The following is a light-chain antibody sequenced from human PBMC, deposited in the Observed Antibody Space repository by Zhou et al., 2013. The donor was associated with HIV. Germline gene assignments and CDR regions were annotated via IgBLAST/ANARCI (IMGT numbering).Light chain of an antibody. CDR1: QSVTSNF. Sequence: EFVLTQSPGTLSLSPGERATLSCRTSQSVTSNFLAWYQQKPGQAPRLLIYGASSRAPGIPDRFSGSGSGTDFTLTISRLEPEDFAVYSCQQYASSPRTFGQGTKVE. CDR3: QQYASSPRT. CDR2: GAS. V-gene: IGKV3-20*01. J-gene: IGKJ1*01.